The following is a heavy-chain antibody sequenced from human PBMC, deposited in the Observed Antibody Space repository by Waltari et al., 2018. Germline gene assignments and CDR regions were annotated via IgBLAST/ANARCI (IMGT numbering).Heavy chain of an antibody. D-gene: IGHD3-9*01. J-gene: IGHJ5*02. CDR1: GGSISSESYY. CDR3: ARLSYHIVTGYGWFDP. V-gene: IGHV4-39*01. Sequence: QLQLQESGPGLVKPSETLSLTCTVSGGSISSESYYWGWIRQPPGKGLEWIGIISYSGRTYHNPPLKSRVTISVDTSKNQFSLKLSSVTAADTAVYYCARLSYHIVTGYGWFDPWGLGTLVTVSS. CDR2: ISYSGRT.